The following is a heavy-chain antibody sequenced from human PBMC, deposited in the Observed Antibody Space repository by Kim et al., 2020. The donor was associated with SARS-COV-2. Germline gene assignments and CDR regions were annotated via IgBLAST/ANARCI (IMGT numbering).Heavy chain of an antibody. CDR2: ISYDGSNK. Sequence: GGSLRLSCAASGFTFSSYAMHWVRQAPGKGLEWVAVISYDGSNKYYADSVKGRFTISRDNSKNTLYLQMNSLRAEDTAVYYCARDLQIYYYYYMDVWGKG. CDR1: GFTFSSYA. V-gene: IGHV3-30-3*01. J-gene: IGHJ6*03. CDR3: ARDLQIYYYYYMDV.